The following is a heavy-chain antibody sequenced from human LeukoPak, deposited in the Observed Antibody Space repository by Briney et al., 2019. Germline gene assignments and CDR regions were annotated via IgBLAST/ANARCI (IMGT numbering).Heavy chain of an antibody. D-gene: IGHD3-10*01. J-gene: IGHJ4*02. CDR3: ARVDSGTYVSY. V-gene: IGHV1-69*04. CDR2: IIPILGIA. Sequence: SVKVSCKASGGTFSSYAISWVRQAPGQGLEWMGRIIPILGIANYAQKFQGRVTITADKSTSTAYMELSSLRSEDTAAYYCARVDSGTYVSYWGQGTLVTVSS. CDR1: GGTFSSYA.